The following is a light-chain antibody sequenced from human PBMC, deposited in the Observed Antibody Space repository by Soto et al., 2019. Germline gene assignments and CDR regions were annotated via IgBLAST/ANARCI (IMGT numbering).Light chain of an antibody. V-gene: IGKV3-15*01. Sequence: EILMTQSQATLSFSPGERATLSCRASQRISSNRAGYQLKPGQAPRLLIYGASTRATGVPARFSGGGSGTEFTLTISSLQSEDFAVYFCQQYKDWPPYTFGQGTKLEIK. CDR3: QQYKDWPPYT. J-gene: IGKJ2*01. CDR1: QRISSN. CDR2: GAS.